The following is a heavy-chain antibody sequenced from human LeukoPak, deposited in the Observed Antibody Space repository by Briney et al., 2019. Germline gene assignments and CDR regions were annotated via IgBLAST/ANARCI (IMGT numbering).Heavy chain of an antibody. CDR2: ISGSGVST. CDR3: AKTVGVNFFDY. J-gene: IGHJ4*02. D-gene: IGHD1-26*01. CDR1: GFTFSSYA. Sequence: GGSLRLSCAASGFTFSSYAMSWVRQAPGKGLEWVSSISGSGVSTFYADSVKGRFTISRDNSKNTLYLQMHSLRGEDTAMYYCAKTVGVNFFDYWGQGTLVTVSS. V-gene: IGHV3-23*01.